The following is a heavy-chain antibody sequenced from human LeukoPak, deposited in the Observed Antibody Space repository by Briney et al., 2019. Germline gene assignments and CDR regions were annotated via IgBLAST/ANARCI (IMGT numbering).Heavy chain of an antibody. J-gene: IGHJ4*02. V-gene: IGHV3-7*01. CDR2: VNPDGSDK. CDR1: GFIFRDYW. Sequence: GGSLRLSCAGSGFIFRDYWLTWVRQAPGKGLEWVANVNPDGSDKNYVDSLKGRFTIFRDNAKNLLFLQMNSLRVEDTAVYYCAGPPQAGPFDYWGQGTLVTVSS. D-gene: IGHD6-19*01. CDR3: AGPPQAGPFDY.